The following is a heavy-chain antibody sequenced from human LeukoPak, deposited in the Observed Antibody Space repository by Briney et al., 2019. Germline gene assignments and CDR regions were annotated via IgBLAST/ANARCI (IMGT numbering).Heavy chain of an antibody. V-gene: IGHV4-34*01. D-gene: IGHD3-3*01. J-gene: IGHJ4*02. CDR2: INHSGST. CDR3: VRRSRYYDFWSGYPY. Sequence: KSSETLSLTCAVYGGSFSGYYWSWIRQPPGKGLEWIGEINHSGSTNYNPSLKSRVTISVDTSKNQFSLKLSSVTAADTAVYYCVRRSRYYDFWSGYPYWGQGTLVAVSS. CDR1: GGSFSGYY.